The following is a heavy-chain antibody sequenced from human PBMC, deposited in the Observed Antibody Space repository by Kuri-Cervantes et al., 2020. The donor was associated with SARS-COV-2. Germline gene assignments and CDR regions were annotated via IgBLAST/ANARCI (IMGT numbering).Heavy chain of an antibody. J-gene: IGHJ3*02. CDR1: GFTFKFFG. Sequence: GGSLRLSCETSGFTFKFFGMYWVRQAPGKGLEWLAFIRFNANEKYYADSVKGRFTISRDNPKSTLYLQMNNVTPEDTAVYYCVKDPFGTSGPDDDFDMWGQGTTVTVSS. V-gene: IGHV3-30*02. CDR2: IRFNANEK. CDR3: VKDPFGTSGPDDDFDM. D-gene: IGHD3/OR15-3a*01.